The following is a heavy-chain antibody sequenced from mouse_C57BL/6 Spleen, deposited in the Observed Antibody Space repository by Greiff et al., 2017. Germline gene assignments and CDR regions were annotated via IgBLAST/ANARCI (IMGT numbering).Heavy chain of an antibody. V-gene: IGHV1-82*01. CDR3: AREILLGSYFDV. Sequence: QVQLKESGPELVKPGASVKISCKASGYAFSSSWMNWVKQRPGKGLEWIGRIYPGDGDTNYNGKFKGKATLTADKSSSTAYMQLSSLTSEDSAVYFCAREILLGSYFDVWGAGSTVSVSS. CDR1: GYAFSSSW. D-gene: IGHD1-1*01. J-gene: IGHJ1*01. CDR2: IYPGDGDT.